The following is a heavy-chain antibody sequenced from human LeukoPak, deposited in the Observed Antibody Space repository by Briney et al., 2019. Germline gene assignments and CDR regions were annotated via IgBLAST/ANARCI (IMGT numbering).Heavy chain of an antibody. J-gene: IGHJ6*02. CDR1: GFTFSSYG. CDR2: ISYDGSNK. CDR3: AKDYISSWYGTRYYYGMDV. V-gene: IGHV3-30*18. D-gene: IGHD6-13*01. Sequence: GGSLRLSCAASGFTFSSYGMHWVRQAPGKGLEWVAVISYDGSNKYYADSVKGRFTISRDNSKNTLYLQMNSLRAEDTAVYYCAKDYISSWYGTRYYYGMDVWGQGTTVTVSS.